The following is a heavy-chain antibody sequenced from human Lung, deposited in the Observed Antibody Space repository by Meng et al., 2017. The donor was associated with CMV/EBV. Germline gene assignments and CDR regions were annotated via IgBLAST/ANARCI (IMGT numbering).Heavy chain of an antibody. V-gene: IGHV3-48*03. J-gene: IGHJ4*02. CDR1: GFTFSGYE. CDR3: AKDAARQYYDSSGYYCDY. D-gene: IGHD3-22*01. CDR2: ISSSGNIK. Sequence: GESLKISCVVSGFTFSGYEMNWVRLAPGKGLEWVSYISSSGNIKYYADSVKGRFTISRDNARNSLFLQMNSLRVEDTAVYFCAKDAARQYYDSSGYYCDYWGLGTXVTVSS.